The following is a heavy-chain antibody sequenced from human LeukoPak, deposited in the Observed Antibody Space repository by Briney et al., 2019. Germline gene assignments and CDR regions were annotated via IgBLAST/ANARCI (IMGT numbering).Heavy chain of an antibody. Sequence: SETLSLTCTVSGDSVSRSDSYWDWIRQPPGKGLEWIGTIYFSGRTYYSPSLKSRVTMSVDPSNNQFSLNLRSVTAADTAVYYCARRRYYDGSGYLEWGQGTLLSVSS. CDR2: IYFSGRT. CDR1: GDSVSRSDSY. J-gene: IGHJ1*01. V-gene: IGHV4-39*01. D-gene: IGHD3-22*01. CDR3: ARRRYYDGSGYLE.